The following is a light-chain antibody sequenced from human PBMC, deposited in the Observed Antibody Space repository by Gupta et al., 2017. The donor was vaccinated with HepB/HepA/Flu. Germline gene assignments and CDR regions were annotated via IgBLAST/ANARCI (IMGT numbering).Light chain of an antibody. CDR3: QQNYSTPLT. J-gene: IGKJ4*02. CDR2: AAS. Sequence: DLQMTQSPPSLSASVGDRVTITCRASQSISSYLKWYQQKPGKAPKLLIYAASSLQCGVPSRFSGSGSGTDFTLTISSLQPDDFATYYCQQNYSTPLTFGGGTRVEIK. CDR1: QSISSY. V-gene: IGKV1-39*01.